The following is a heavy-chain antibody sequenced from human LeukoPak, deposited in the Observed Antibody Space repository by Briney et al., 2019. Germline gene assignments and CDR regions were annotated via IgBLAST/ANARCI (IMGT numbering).Heavy chain of an antibody. CDR2: TYYRSTWYN. J-gene: IGHJ4*02. CDR1: GDSVFSNSAA. CDR3: ARDWLGYYYDY. V-gene: IGHV6-1*01. Sequence: SQTLSLTCAISGDSVFSNSAAWNWIRQPPSKGLEWLGRTYYRSTWYNDYAVSVKSRITISADTSKDQFSLQLNSVTPEDTAVYYCARDWLGYYYDYWGQGTLVTVSS. D-gene: IGHD6-19*01.